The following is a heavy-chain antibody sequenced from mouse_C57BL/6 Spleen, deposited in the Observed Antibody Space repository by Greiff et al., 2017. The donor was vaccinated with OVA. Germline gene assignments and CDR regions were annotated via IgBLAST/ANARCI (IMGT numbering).Heavy chain of an antibody. J-gene: IGHJ4*01. CDR3: ARHREDYDAYAMDY. D-gene: IGHD2-4*01. CDR1: GFTFSSYG. CDR2: ISSGGSYT. V-gene: IGHV5-6*01. Sequence: EVQRVESGGDLVKPGGSLKLSCAASGFTFSSYGMSWVRQTPDKRLEWVATISSGGSYTYYPDSVKGRFTISRDNAKNTLYLQMSSLKSEDTAMYYCARHREDYDAYAMDYWGQGTSVTVSS.